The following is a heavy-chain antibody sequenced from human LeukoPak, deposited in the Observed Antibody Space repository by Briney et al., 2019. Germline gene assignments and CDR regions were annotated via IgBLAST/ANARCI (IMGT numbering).Heavy chain of an antibody. CDR1: GGSFSGYY. J-gene: IGHJ6*03. CDR3: ARRGGSGSYWYYYYYMDV. CDR2: INHSGST. Sequence: SETLSLTCAVYGGSFSGYYWSWIRRPPGKGLEWIGEINHSGSTNYNPSLKSRVTISVDTSKNQFSLKLSSVTAADTAVYYCARRGGSGSYWYYYYYMDVWGKGTTVTVSS. V-gene: IGHV4-34*01. D-gene: IGHD3-10*01.